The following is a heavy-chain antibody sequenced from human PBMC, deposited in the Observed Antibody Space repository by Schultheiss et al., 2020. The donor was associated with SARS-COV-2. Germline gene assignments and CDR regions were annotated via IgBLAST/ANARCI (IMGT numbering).Heavy chain of an antibody. Sequence: GGSLRLSCAASGFTFSDYYMSWIRQAPGKGLEWVSYISSSGSTIYYADSVKGRFTISRDNAKNSLYLQMNSLRAEDTAVYYCARDPDGYLVYHHGMDVWGQGTTVTVSS. CDR3: ARDPDGYLVYHHGMDV. CDR2: ISSSGSTI. J-gene: IGHJ6*02. CDR1: GFTFSDYY. D-gene: IGHD5-24*01. V-gene: IGHV3-11*01.